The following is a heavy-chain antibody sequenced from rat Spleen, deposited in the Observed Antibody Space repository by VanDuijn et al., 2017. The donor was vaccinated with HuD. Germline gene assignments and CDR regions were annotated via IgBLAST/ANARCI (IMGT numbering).Heavy chain of an antibody. J-gene: IGHJ3*01. V-gene: IGHV5-17*01. CDR3: ARVGTRVSRFAY. CDR2: ISYDGGST. CDR1: GFTFSNYD. D-gene: IGHD1-4*01. Sequence: EVQLVESDGGLVQPGRSLKLSCAASGFTFSNYDMAWVRQAPKAGLEWVATISYDGGSTNYRDSVKGRFTISRDNTKSTLYLQMDSLRSEDTATYYCARVGTRVSRFAYWGQGTLVTVSS.